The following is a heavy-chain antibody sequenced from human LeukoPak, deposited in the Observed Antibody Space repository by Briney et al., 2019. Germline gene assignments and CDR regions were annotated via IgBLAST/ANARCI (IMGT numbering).Heavy chain of an antibody. CDR2: ISAYNGNT. CDR3: AGLSSTAASDAFDI. J-gene: IGHJ3*02. Sequence: ASVKVSCKASGYTFTSYGISWVRQAPGQGLEWMGWISAYNGNTNYAQKLQGRVTMTTDTSTSTAYMELRSLRSEDTAVYYCAGLSSTAASDAFDIWGQGTMVTVSS. D-gene: IGHD2/OR15-2a*01. V-gene: IGHV1-18*01. CDR1: GYTFTSYG.